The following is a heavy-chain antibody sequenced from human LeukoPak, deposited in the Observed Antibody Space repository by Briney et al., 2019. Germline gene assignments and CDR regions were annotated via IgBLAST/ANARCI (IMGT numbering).Heavy chain of an antibody. CDR2: IIPIFGTA. CDR3: AREGYYDSSGYYSI. V-gene: IGHV1-69*13. CDR1: GGTFSSYA. J-gene: IGHJ4*02. D-gene: IGHD3-22*01. Sequence: SVKVSCKASGGTFSSYAISWVRQAPGQGLEWMGGIIPIFGTANCAQKFQGRVTITADESTSTAYMELSSLRSEDTAVYYCAREGYYDSSGYYSIWGQGTLVTVSS.